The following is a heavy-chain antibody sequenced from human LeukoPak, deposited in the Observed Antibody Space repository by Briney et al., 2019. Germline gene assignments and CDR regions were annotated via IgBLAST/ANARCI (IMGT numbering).Heavy chain of an antibody. D-gene: IGHD4-11*01. Sequence: GGSLRLSCGGFGFTFSNAWMTWIRQAPGKGLEWVATISPDGGDKNYVDSVKGRFTISRDNAKNSLYLQMNDLTTEDTAVYFCARDEAYSSFDYWGQGTLVTVSS. CDR2: ISPDGGDK. V-gene: IGHV3-7*01. CDR1: GFTFSNAW. CDR3: ARDEAYSSFDY. J-gene: IGHJ4*02.